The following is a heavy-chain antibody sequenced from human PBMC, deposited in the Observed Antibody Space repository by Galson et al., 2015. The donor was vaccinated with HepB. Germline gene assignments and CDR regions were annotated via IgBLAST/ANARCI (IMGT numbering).Heavy chain of an antibody. Sequence: SLRLSCAASGFTFSSYSMNWVRQAPGKGLEWVAVISYDGSNKYYADSVKGRFTISRDNSKNTLYLQMNSLRAEDTAVYYCAASPRIDYYYYGMDVWGQGTTVTVSS. CDR1: GFTFSSYS. J-gene: IGHJ6*02. CDR2: ISYDGSNK. CDR3: AASPRIDYYYYGMDV. D-gene: IGHD2-21*01. V-gene: IGHV3-30*03.